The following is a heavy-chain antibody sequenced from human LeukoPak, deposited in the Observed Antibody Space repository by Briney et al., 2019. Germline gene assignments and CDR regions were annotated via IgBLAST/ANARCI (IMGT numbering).Heavy chain of an antibody. Sequence: ASVKVSCKASGGTFSSYAISWVRQAPGQGLEWMGRIIPMFGITNYAQKFQGRVTITAGKSTRTAYMELSSLRSEDTAVYYCARGDSYSSSWYVPYYYYGMDVWGQGTTVTVSS. J-gene: IGHJ6*02. D-gene: IGHD6-13*01. CDR2: IIPMFGIT. CDR3: ARGDSYSSSWYVPYYYYGMDV. CDR1: GGTFSSYA. V-gene: IGHV1-69*04.